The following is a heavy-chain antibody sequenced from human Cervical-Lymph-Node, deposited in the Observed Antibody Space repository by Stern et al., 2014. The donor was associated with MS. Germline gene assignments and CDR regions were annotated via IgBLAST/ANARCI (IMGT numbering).Heavy chain of an antibody. D-gene: IGHD1-26*01. CDR1: GGSVNSGGYC. CDR3: ARALDPLSGSYFPAFDD. Sequence: QVQLQESGQGLVKPSETLSLTCTVSGGSVNSGGYCWSWIRQSPGKGLEWLGVSLYSGNTNYNPSLEGRVTISIDSSNNQFSLKLDSVTAADTAVYYCARALDPLSGSYFPAFDDWGQGTLVIVSS. V-gene: IGHV4-61*08. J-gene: IGHJ4*02. CDR2: SLYSGNT.